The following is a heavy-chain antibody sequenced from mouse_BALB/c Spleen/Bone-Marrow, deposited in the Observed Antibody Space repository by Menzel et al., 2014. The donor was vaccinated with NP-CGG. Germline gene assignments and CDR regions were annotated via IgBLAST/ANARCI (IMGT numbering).Heavy chain of an antibody. Sequence: VQLKESGGGLVKPGGSLKLSCAASGFTFSGYAMSWVRQSPEKRLEWVATISSGGSYNHYPDSVKGRFTIARENAKNTLYLQMSSLRSEDTAIYYCARPDPWFAYWGQGTLVTVSS. CDR1: GFTFSGYA. CDR3: ARPDPWFAY. V-gene: IGHV5-9-3*01. CDR2: ISSGGSYN. J-gene: IGHJ3*01.